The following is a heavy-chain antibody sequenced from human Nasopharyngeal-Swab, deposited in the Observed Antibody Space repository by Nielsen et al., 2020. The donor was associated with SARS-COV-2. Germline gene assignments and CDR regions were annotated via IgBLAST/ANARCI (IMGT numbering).Heavy chain of an antibody. D-gene: IGHD3-10*01. CDR2: ITPIFGTA. V-gene: IGHV1-69*01. CDR3: ARDGDYYGSGSYYPRYYGMDV. Sequence: WVRQAPGQGLEWMGGITPIFGTANYAQKFQGRVTITADESTSTAYMELSSLRSEDTAVYYCARDGDYYGSGSYYPRYYGMDVWGQGTTVTVSS. J-gene: IGHJ6*02.